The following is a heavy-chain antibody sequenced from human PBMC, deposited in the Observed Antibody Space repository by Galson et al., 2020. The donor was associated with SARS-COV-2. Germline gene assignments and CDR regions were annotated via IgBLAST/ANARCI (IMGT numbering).Heavy chain of an antibody. CDR2: ISGVGTFI. CDR3: ARGAWRGIMATGLEY. V-gene: IGHV3-21*06. D-gene: IGHD1-1*01. Sequence: GGSQRLSCAGSGFTFSDYTMNWVRQAPGKGLEWVASISGVGTFIYYAESVKGRFSISRDNARSSLSLRMNSLVVEDTGLYYCARGAWRGIMATGLEYWGHGFLVTVSS. CDR1: GFTFSDYT. J-gene: IGHJ4*01.